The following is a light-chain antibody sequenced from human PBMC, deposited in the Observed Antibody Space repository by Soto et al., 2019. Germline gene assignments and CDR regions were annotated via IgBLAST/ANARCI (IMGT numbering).Light chain of an antibody. V-gene: IGLV2-14*01. J-gene: IGLJ1*01. CDR2: GVT. Sequence: QSVLTQPASVSGSPGQSITISCTGTSSDVGGYNYVSWYQQQPGKAPKFMIYGVTNRPPGVSNRFSGSKSGNTASLTISGLQAEDEADYYCCSYTTSNTRQIVFGTGTKVTVL. CDR1: SSDVGGYNY. CDR3: CSYTTSNTRQIV.